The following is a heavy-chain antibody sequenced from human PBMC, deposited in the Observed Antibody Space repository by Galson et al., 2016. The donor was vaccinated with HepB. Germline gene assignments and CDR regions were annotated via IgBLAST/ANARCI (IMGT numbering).Heavy chain of an antibody. CDR3: ARGLRNGMDV. CDR1: GDSISSRNHY. CDR2: FFYHGST. V-gene: IGHV4-39*01. J-gene: IGHJ6*02. D-gene: IGHD4-17*01. Sequence: SETLSLTCTVAGDSISSRNHYWGWIRQPPGKGLEWMGNFFYHGSTYYNSSLKSRATISVDTSKNQFSLKLSSVTAADTAVYFCARGLRNGMDVWGQGTTVTVSS.